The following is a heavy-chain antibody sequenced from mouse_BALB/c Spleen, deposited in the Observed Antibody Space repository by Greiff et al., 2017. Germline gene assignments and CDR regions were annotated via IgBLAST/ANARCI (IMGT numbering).Heavy chain of an antibody. D-gene: IGHD3-3*01. Sequence: EVQLQQSGAELVRSGASVKLSCTASGFNIKDYYMHWVKQRPEQGLEWIGWIDPENGDTEYAPKFQGKATMTADTSSNTAYLQLSSLTSEDTAVYYCARPLGQGAMDYWGQGTSVTVSS. CDR3: ARPLGQGAMDY. J-gene: IGHJ4*01. CDR1: GFNIKDYY. CDR2: IDPENGDT. V-gene: IGHV14-4*02.